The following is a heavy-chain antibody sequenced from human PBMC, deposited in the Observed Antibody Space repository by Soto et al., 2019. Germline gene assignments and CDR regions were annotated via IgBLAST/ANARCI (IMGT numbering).Heavy chain of an antibody. CDR2: TYFSGST. CDR3: ARVASGSLYYYAMDV. J-gene: IGHJ6*02. CDR1: GGSISGYY. D-gene: IGHD3-10*01. Sequence: SETLSLTCTVSGGSISGYYWSWIRQPPGKGLVWIGYTYFSGSTNYNPSLKSPVTISVDTSKNQFSLKLSSVTASDTAVYYCARVASGSLYYYAMDVWGQGTTVT. V-gene: IGHV4-59*01.